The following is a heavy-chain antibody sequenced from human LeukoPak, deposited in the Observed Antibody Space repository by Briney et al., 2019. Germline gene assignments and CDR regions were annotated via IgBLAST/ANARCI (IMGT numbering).Heavy chain of an antibody. J-gene: IGHJ3*02. V-gene: IGHV1-46*01. CDR1: AYTFIDYY. CDR3: ARDLYGGNSGAFDI. D-gene: IGHD4-23*01. CDR2: INPSGGRT. Sequence: ASVKVSCKASAYTFIDYYMHWVRQAPGQGLEWMGMINPSGGRTNYAQNFQGRVTLTRDMSTSTVYMELSSLRSEDTAVYSCARDLYGGNSGAFDIWGLGTMVTVSS.